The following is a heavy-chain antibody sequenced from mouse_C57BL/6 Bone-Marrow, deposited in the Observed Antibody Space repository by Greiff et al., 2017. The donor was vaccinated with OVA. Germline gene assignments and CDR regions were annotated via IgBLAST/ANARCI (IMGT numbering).Heavy chain of an antibody. D-gene: IGHD2-1*01. CDR1: GVDFSRYW. J-gene: IGHJ4*01. V-gene: IGHV4-1*01. CDR2: INPDSSTI. CDR3: ARHGNYPHYYAMDY. Sequence: SASGVDFSRYWMSWVRRAPGKGLEWIGEINPDSSTINYAPSLKDKFIISRDNAKNTLYLQMSKVRSEDTALYYCARHGNYPHYYAMDYWGQGTSVTVSS.